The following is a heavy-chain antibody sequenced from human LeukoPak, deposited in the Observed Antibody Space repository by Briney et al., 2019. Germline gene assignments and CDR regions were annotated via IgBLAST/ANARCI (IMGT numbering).Heavy chain of an antibody. CDR3: ARGHGSGLEWLLSWFDP. V-gene: IGHV4-30-4*08. CDR2: IYYSGST. Sequence: SETLSLTCTVSGGSISSGDYCWSWIRQPPGKGLEWIGYIYYSGSTYYNPSLKSRVTISVDTSKNQFSLKLSSVTAADTAVYYCARGHGSGLEWLLSWFDPWGQGTLVTVSS. CDR1: GGSISSGDYC. J-gene: IGHJ5*02. D-gene: IGHD3-3*01.